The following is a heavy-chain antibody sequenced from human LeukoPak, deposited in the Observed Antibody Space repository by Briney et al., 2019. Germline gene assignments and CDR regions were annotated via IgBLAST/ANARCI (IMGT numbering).Heavy chain of an antibody. J-gene: IGHJ6*03. CDR3: ARVSSIFEVVTSAYYYYYMDV. Sequence: SETLSLTCTVSGGSVSNHYWGWIRQPAGKGLEWIGQIDPSGRTSGSTNYNPSLQSRFTMSMDTSKNQFSLSLSSVTAADTAVYYCARVSSIFEVVTSAYYYYYMDVWGKGTTVTVSS. CDR2: IDPSGRTSGST. V-gene: IGHV4-4*07. CDR1: GGSVSNHY. D-gene: IGHD3-3*01.